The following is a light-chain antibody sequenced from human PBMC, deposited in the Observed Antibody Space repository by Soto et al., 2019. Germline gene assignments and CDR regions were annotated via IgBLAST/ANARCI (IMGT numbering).Light chain of an antibody. CDR2: EVS. CDR3: SSYTSSSTLG. J-gene: IGLJ1*01. CDR1: SSDVGGYNY. Sequence: QSALTQPASVSGSPGQSITISCTGTSSDVGGYNYVSWYQQHPGKAPKLMIYEVSNRPSGVSNRFSGSKSGNTASLTISGLQDEDEADYYGSSYTSSSTLGFGTGTKLTVL. V-gene: IGLV2-14*01.